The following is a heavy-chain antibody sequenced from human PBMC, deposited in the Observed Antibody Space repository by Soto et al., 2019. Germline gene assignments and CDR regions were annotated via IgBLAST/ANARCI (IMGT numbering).Heavy chain of an antibody. D-gene: IGHD6-13*01. CDR2: IVVGSGNT. CDR1: GFTFTSSA. V-gene: IGHV1-58*02. J-gene: IGHJ3*02. Sequence: SVKVSCKASGFTFTSSAMQWVRQARGQRLEWIGRIVVGSGNTNYAQKFQERVTITRDMSTSTAYMELSSLRSEDTAVYYCAAGSSSCYSHAFDIWGQGTMVTVSS. CDR3: AAGSSSCYSHAFDI.